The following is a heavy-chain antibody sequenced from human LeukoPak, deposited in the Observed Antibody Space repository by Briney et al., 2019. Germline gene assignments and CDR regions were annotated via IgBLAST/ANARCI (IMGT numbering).Heavy chain of an antibody. CDR1: GGSFSGYY. J-gene: IGHJ5*01. V-gene: IGHV4-34*01. Sequence: SETLSLTCAVYGGSFSGYYWSWIRQPPGKGLKWIGEINHSGSSNYNPSLKSRVTISVDTSKNQFSLKLSSVTAADMAVYYCARAPSRYDVLTGYYGGWFDSWGQGTLVTVSS. CDR2: INHSGSS. CDR3: ARAPSRYDVLTGYYGGWFDS. D-gene: IGHD3-9*01.